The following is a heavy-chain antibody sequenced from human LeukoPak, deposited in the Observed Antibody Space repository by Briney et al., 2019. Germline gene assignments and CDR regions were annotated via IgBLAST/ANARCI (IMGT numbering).Heavy chain of an antibody. V-gene: IGHV4-34*01. CDR1: GGSFSGYY. Sequence: SETLSLTCAVYGGSFSGYYWSWIRQPPGKGLEWIGEINHSGSTNYNPSLKSRVTISVDTSKNQFSLKLSSVTAADTAVYYCARVDRKAVGHWGHGTLVTVSS. CDR2: INHSGST. D-gene: IGHD2-15*01. J-gene: IGHJ5*02. CDR3: ARVDRKAVGH.